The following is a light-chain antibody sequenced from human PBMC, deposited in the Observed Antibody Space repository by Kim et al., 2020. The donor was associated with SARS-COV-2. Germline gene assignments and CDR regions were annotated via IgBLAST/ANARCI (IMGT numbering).Light chain of an antibody. CDR1: SLRSYY. CDR3: NARDSSGNLV. CDR2: GKN. Sequence: VAVGQTVRTTCQGASLRSYYASWNQQKPGQAPVLVIYGKNNRPSGIQDRFSGSSSGNTASLTITGAQAEDEADYYCNARDSSGNLVFGGGTQLTVL. J-gene: IGLJ2*01. V-gene: IGLV3-19*01.